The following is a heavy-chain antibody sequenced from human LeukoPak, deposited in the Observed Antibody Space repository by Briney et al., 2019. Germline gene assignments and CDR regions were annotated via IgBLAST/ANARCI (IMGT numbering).Heavy chain of an antibody. D-gene: IGHD6-19*01. J-gene: IGHJ2*01. CDR2: ISWNSGSI. V-gene: IGHV3-9*01. CDR3: ARDSALRQWLPNWYFDL. Sequence: GGSLRLSGVASGFTFDEHAMYWFRKRPGKGLEWVAGISWNSGSIGYADSVKGRFTISRDNAKNSLFLQMNSPRPEDTALYYCARDSALRQWLPNWYFDLWGRGTLVTVSS. CDR1: GFTFDEHA.